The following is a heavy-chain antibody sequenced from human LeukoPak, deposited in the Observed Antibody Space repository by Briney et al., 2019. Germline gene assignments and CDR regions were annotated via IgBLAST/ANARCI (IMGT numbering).Heavy chain of an antibody. CDR3: ARGVAGTDFVDY. CDR2: IYHSGTT. CDR1: GGSIRSGSYS. Sequence: SDSLSLTCAVSGGSIRSGSYSWSCIRPPPGKGLEWSGYIYHSGTTYYNPSVNSRVTISVARSENQFSLKLSSVTAADTAVYYCARGVAGTDFVDYWGRGTLVTVSS. V-gene: IGHV4-30-2*01. D-gene: IGHD2-15*01. J-gene: IGHJ4*02.